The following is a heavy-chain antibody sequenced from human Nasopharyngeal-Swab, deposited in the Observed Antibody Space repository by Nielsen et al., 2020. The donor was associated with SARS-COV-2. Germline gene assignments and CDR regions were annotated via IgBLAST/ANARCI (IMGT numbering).Heavy chain of an antibody. CDR2: IDPGDSYT. V-gene: IGHV5-10-1*01. D-gene: IGHD2-15*01. CDR1: GSSFTSYW. Sequence: GGSLRLSCKGSGSSFTSYWISWVRQMPGKGLEWMGRIDPGDSYTNYSPSFQGHVPISADKSISTAYLQWSSLKASDTAMYYCASRAYCSGGSVYSPCYYYMDVWGKGTTVTVSS. CDR3: ASRAYCSGGSVYSPCYYYMDV. J-gene: IGHJ6*03.